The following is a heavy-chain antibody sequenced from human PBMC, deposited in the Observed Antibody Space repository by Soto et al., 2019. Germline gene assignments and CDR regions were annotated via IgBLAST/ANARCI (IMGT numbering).Heavy chain of an antibody. Sequence: QVQLVQSGAEVKKPGASVKVSCKASGYTFTGYYMHWVRQAPGQGLEWMGWINPNSGGTNYAQKFQGWVTMTRDTSISTAYMELSRLRSDDTAVYYCARDGDIVVVPAARRGYYGMDVWGQGTTVTVSS. V-gene: IGHV1-2*04. CDR2: INPNSGGT. CDR3: ARDGDIVVVPAARRGYYGMDV. J-gene: IGHJ6*02. D-gene: IGHD2-2*01. CDR1: GYTFTGYY.